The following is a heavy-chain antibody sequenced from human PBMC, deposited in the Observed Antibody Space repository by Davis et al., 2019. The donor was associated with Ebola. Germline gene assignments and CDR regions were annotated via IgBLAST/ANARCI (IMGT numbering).Heavy chain of an antibody. Sequence: AASVKVSCKASGGTFSSYTISWVRQAPGQGLEWMGRIIPILGIANYAQKFQGRATITADKSTSTAYMELSSLRSEDTAVYYCARDLVAVAGGDYWGQGTLVTVSS. CDR2: IIPILGIA. CDR3: ARDLVAVAGGDY. V-gene: IGHV1-69*04. CDR1: GGTFSSYT. D-gene: IGHD6-19*01. J-gene: IGHJ4*02.